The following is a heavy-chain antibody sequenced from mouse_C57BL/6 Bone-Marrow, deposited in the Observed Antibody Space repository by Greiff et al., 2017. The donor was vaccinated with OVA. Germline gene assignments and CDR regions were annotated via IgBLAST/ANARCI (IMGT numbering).Heavy chain of an antibody. CDR3: ARQGVTGVFAY. CDR1: GFTFSDYG. CDR2: ISNLAYSI. V-gene: IGHV5-15*01. Sequence: EVQLVESGGGLVQPGGSLKLSCAASGFTFSDYGMAWVRQAPRKGPEWVAFISNLAYSIYYADTVTGRFTISRENAKNTLYLEMSSLRSEDTAMYYCARQGVTGVFAYWGQGTLVTVSA. D-gene: IGHD4-1*01. J-gene: IGHJ3*01.